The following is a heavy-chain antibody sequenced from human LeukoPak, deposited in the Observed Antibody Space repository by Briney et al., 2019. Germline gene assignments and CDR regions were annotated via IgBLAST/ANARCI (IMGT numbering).Heavy chain of an antibody. CDR3: ARGPYSSGDY. CDR2: IYYSGST. CDR1: GGSISSSSYY. Sequence: SETLSLTCTVSGGSISSSSYYWGWIRQPPGKGLEWIGSIYYSGSTYYNPSLKSRVTISVDKSKNQFSLKLSSVTAADTAVYYCARGPYSSGDYWGQGTLVTVSS. V-gene: IGHV4-39*07. J-gene: IGHJ4*02. D-gene: IGHD6-19*01.